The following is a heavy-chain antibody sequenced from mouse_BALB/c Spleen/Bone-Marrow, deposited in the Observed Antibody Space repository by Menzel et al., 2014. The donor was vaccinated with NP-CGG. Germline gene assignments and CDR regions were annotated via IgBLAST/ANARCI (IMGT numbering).Heavy chain of an antibody. CDR1: GFSLTSYG. J-gene: IGHJ2*01. V-gene: IGHV2-2*02. CDR3: ARKRYGGYFDY. CDR2: IWSGGST. Sequence: VKLMESGPGLVQPSQSLSITCTVSGFSLTSYGVHWVRQSPGKGLEWLGVIWSGGSTDYNAAFISRLSISKDNSKSQGLFKMNSLQANDTAIYYCARKRYGGYFDYWGQGTTLTVSS. D-gene: IGHD2-14*01.